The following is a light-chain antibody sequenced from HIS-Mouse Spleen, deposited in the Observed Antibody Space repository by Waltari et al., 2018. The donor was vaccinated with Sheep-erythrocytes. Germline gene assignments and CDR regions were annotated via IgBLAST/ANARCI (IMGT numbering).Light chain of an antibody. V-gene: IGLV2-14*01. CDR3: STYTSSSTWV. CDR2: EVS. CDR1: SSDVGGYNY. J-gene: IGLJ3*02. Sequence: SALTQPASVPGSPGQSITISCTGTSSDVGGYNYVSWYPQHPGKAPKLMIYEVSNRPSGVSKRFSGSKSGNTASLTISGLQAEDEADYYCSTYTSSSTWVFGGGTKLTVL.